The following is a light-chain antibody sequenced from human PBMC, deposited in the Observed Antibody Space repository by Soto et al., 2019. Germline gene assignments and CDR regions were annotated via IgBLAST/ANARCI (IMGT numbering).Light chain of an antibody. J-gene: IGKJ4*01. V-gene: IGKV4-1*01. Sequence: DIVMTQSPDSLAVSLGERVTISCKSSQSVLYSSNNRNYLCWFQQKPGQPPKLLIYWASTRESGVPDRFSGSGSGTDFTLTINTLQAEDVAVYYCQQYYNTPLTFGGGTKVDIK. CDR3: QQYYNTPLT. CDR1: QSVLYSSNNRNY. CDR2: WAS.